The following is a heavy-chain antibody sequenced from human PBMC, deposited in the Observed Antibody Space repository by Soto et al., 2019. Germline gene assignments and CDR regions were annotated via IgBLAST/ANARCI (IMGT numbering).Heavy chain of an antibody. CDR1: GVTFSNAW. Sequence: GGSLRLSCAASGVTFSNAWMNWVRQALGKGLEWVGRIKSKTDGGTTDYAAPVKGRFTISRDDSKNTLYLQMNSLKTEDTAVYYCTTMYYYDSSGYYYWGQGTLVTVSS. CDR3: TTMYYYDSSGYYY. V-gene: IGHV3-15*07. D-gene: IGHD3-22*01. J-gene: IGHJ4*02. CDR2: IKSKTDGGTT.